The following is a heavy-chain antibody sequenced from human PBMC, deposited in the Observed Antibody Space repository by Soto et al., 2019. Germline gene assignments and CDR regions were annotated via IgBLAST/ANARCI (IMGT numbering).Heavy chain of an antibody. CDR1: GFTFSSYS. CDR3: ARAGYSYGSFPFGY. CDR2: ISSSSSYI. D-gene: IGHD5-18*01. Sequence: EVQLVESGGGLVKPGGSLRLSCAASGFTFSSYSMNWVRQAPGKGLEWVASISSSSSYIYYADSVKGRFTISRDNDQDSLAWQMNSLRAEDTAGYYCARAGYSYGSFPFGYWGQGTLVAVSS. V-gene: IGHV3-21*01. J-gene: IGHJ4*02.